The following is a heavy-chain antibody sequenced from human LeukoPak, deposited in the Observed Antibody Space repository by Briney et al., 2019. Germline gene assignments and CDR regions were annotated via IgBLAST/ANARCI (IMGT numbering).Heavy chain of an antibody. D-gene: IGHD6-19*01. CDR3: AKDNRRHYTSGPNPDSLH. CDR1: GFIFNNYA. CDR2: ISWNSGSI. J-gene: IGHJ4*02. Sequence: GGSLRLSCAGSGFIFNNYAMHWVRQPPGKGLEWVSGISWNSGSIDYADSVKGRFTISRDNAKNSLYLQMNSLRVEDTAFYYCAKDNRRHYTSGPNPDSLHWGEGALVTVSS. V-gene: IGHV3-9*01.